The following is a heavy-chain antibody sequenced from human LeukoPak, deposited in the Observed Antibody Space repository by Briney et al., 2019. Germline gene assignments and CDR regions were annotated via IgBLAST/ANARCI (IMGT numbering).Heavy chain of an antibody. J-gene: IGHJ4*02. CDR2: ISGSGGST. CDR1: GFTFSTYA. CDR3: ARKTPRFGDYDY. Sequence: GGPLRLSCAASGFTFSTYAMSWVRQAPGKGLEWASAISGSGGSTYYADSVKGRFTISRDNSKNTLYLQMNSLRAEDTAVYYCARKTPRFGDYDYWGQGTLVTVSS. D-gene: IGHD2-15*01. V-gene: IGHV3-23*01.